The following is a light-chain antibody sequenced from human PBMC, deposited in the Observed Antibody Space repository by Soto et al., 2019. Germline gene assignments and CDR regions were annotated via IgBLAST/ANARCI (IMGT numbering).Light chain of an antibody. CDR2: EAS. CDR1: QGIRHY. V-gene: IGKV1-27*01. J-gene: IGKJ1*01. Sequence: DIQMTQSPSSLSASVGDGVTITCRASQGIRHYLAWYQQKPGKVPKLLSYEASNLQSGVPSRFRGGGSGTEFTLTISSLQPEDVATYYCQNFDSAPQTFGQGTKVDIK. CDR3: QNFDSAPQT.